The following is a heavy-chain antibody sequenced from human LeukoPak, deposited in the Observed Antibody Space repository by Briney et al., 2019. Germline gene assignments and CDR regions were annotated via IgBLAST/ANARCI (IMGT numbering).Heavy chain of an antibody. CDR2: INGDGGTT. J-gene: IGHJ4*02. V-gene: IGHV3-74*01. D-gene: IGHD4-17*01. Sequence: PGGALRLSCAASGFTFSGYWMHWVRPTPGERLEWVSRINGDGGTTYYADSVKGRFTISRDNAKNTLYLQTNSLRAEDTAVYFCACLYGTKTFLDSWGQGTLVTVSS. CDR1: GFTFSGYW. CDR3: ACLYGTKTFLDS.